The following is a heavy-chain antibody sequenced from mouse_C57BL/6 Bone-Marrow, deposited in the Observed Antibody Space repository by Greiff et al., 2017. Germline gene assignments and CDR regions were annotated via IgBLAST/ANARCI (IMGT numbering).Heavy chain of an antibody. D-gene: IGHD2-12*01. Sequence: QVQLQQSGAELARPGASVKLSCKASGYTFTSYGISWVKQRPGQGLEWIGEIFPRSGNTYYNEKFKGKATLTADKSSSTAYMALRSLTSEDSAVYFCARGGIAGLERCDMDYWGQGTSVTVSS. CDR3: ARGGIAGLERCDMDY. CDR2: IFPRSGNT. J-gene: IGHJ4*01. V-gene: IGHV1-81*01. CDR1: GYTFTSYG.